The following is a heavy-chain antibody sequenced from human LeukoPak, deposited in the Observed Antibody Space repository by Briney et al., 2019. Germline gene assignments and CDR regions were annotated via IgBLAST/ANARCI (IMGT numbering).Heavy chain of an antibody. CDR2: ISSSSSYI. CDR1: GFTFSSYS. Sequence: GGSLRLSCAASGFTFSSYSMNWVRQAPGKGLEWVSSISSSSSYIYYADSVKGRFTVSRDNARNSLFLQMNSLRAEDTAVYYCARAPWEVVADFEAFDIWGQGTMVTVSS. D-gene: IGHD2-15*01. J-gene: IGHJ3*02. CDR3: ARAPWEVVADFEAFDI. V-gene: IGHV3-21*01.